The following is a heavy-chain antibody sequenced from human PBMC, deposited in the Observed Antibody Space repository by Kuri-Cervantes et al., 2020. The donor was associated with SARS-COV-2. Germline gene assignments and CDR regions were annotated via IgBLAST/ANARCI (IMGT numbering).Heavy chain of an antibody. Sequence: GGSLRLSCAASGFTFSSYGMHWVRQAPGKGLEWVAVISYDGSNKYYADSVKGRFTISRDNSKNTLYLQMNSLRAEDTAVYYCAKGSVEMATTYWSQGTLVTVSS. CDR3: AKGSVEMATTY. CDR1: GFTFSSYG. V-gene: IGHV3-30*18. CDR2: ISYDGSNK. J-gene: IGHJ4*02. D-gene: IGHD5-24*01.